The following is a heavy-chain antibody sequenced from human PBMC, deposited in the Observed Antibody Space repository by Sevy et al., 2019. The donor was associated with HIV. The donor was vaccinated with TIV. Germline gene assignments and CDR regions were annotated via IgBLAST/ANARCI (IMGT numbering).Heavy chain of an antibody. CDR3: ATITMVRGVRD. Sequence: SETLSLTYTVSGGSISSNFWSWIRQPPGKGRERVGDIYYSGSTNYNPSLKSRVTISVVTSKNQCSLNLSSVTAADTAVYYCATITMVRGVRDWGQGTLVTVSS. V-gene: IGHV4-59*01. CDR2: IYYSGST. CDR1: GGSISSNF. J-gene: IGHJ4*02. D-gene: IGHD3-10*01.